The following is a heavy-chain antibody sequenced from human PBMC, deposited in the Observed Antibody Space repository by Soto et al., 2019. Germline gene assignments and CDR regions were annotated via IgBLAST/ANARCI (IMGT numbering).Heavy chain of an antibody. CDR1: GFTFSSYS. J-gene: IGHJ6*02. CDR3: XRXXXRCXGGKCYSXDYYYGMDV. Sequence: DVQLVESGGGLVQPGGSLRLSCAASGFTFSSYSMNWVRQAPGKGLEWGSYISSSSSTIYYADSVKGRFTISRDNAKNXXXXXXXSXXDEXXXXXXXXRXXXRCXGGKCYSXDYYYGMDVWGQGTTVTVSS. CDR2: ISSSSSTI. D-gene: IGHD2-15*01. V-gene: IGHV3-48*02.